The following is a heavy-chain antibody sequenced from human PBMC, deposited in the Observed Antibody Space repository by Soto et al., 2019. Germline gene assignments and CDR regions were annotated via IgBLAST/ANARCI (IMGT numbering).Heavy chain of an antibody. D-gene: IGHD3-22*01. J-gene: IGHJ5*02. Sequence: KPSETLSLTCTVSGGSISSGGYYWSWIRQHPRKGLEWIGYIYYSGSTYYNPSLKSRVTISVDTSKNQFSLKLSSVTAADTAVYYCARHTAVRRYYYDSSGPRSWFDPWGQGTLVTVSS. CDR3: ARHTAVRRYYYDSSGPRSWFDP. V-gene: IGHV4-31*03. CDR2: IYYSGST. CDR1: GGSISSGGYY.